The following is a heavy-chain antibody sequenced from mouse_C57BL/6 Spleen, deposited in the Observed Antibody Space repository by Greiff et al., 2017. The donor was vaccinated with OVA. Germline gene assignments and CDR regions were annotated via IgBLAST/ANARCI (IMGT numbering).Heavy chain of an antibody. Sequence: VQLQQSGPGLVQPSQSLSITCTVSGFSLTSYGVHWVRPSPGKGLEWLGVIWRGGSTDYNAAFMSRLSITKDNSKSQVFFKMNSLQADDTAIYYCAKNSLDGSSPYYFDYWGQGTTLTVSS. J-gene: IGHJ2*01. D-gene: IGHD1-1*01. V-gene: IGHV2-5*01. CDR2: IWRGGST. CDR3: AKNSLDGSSPYYFDY. CDR1: GFSLTSYG.